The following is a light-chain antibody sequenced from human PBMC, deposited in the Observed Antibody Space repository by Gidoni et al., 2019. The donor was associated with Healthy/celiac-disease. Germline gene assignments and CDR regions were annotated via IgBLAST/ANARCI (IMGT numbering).Light chain of an antibody. CDR1: PSVSSN. CDR3: QQYNNWGT. CDR2: GAS. V-gene: IGKV3-15*01. Sequence: EIVMTQSPATLSVSPGERATLSCRSSPSVSSNLAWYQQKPGQAPRLLIYGASTRDTGIPARFSGSGSGTEFTLTISSLQSEDFAVYYCQQYNNWGTFGQGTKVEIK. J-gene: IGKJ1*01.